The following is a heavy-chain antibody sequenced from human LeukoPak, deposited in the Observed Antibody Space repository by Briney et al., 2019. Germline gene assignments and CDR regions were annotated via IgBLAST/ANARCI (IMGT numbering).Heavy chain of an antibody. J-gene: IGHJ6*03. D-gene: IGHD1-26*01. CDR2: IIPIFGTA. V-gene: IGHV1-69*13. CDR3: AGGGSYSRYYYYYMDV. Sequence: ASVKVSCKASGGTFSSYAISWVRQAPGQGLEWMGGIIPIFGTANYAQKFQGRVTITADESTSTAYMELSSLRSEDTAVYYCAGGGSYSRYYYYYMDVWGKGTTVTVSS. CDR1: GGTFSSYA.